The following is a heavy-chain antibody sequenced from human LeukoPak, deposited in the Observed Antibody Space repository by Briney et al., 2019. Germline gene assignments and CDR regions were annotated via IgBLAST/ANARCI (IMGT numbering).Heavy chain of an antibody. Sequence: GGSLRLSCTASGFTFGDYAMSWVRQAPGKGLEWVGFIRSKAYGGTTEYAASVKGRFTISRDDSKSIAYLQMNSLKTEDTAVYYCTTDLGGRLLWFGELGFEYWGQGTLVTVSS. D-gene: IGHD3-10*01. CDR3: TTDLGGRLLWFGELGFEY. J-gene: IGHJ4*02. CDR1: GFTFGDYA. CDR2: IRSKAYGGTT. V-gene: IGHV3-49*04.